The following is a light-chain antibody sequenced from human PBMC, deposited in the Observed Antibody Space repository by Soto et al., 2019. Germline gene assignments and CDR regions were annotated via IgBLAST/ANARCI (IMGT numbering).Light chain of an antibody. Sequence: EIVLTQSPGTLSLSPGERATLSCRASQSVSSSYLAWYQQKPGQAPRLLIYGASSRATGIPDRFSGSGSGTDFTLTISRLEPEDFAVYYCQQYGSSPQVTFGGGTNVEIK. J-gene: IGKJ4*01. CDR2: GAS. CDR1: QSVSSSY. V-gene: IGKV3-20*01. CDR3: QQYGSSPQVT.